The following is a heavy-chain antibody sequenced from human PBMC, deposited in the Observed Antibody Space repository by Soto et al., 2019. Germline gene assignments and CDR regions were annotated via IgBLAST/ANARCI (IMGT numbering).Heavy chain of an antibody. CDR2: IYYSGST. D-gene: IGHD3-22*01. J-gene: IGHJ4*02. V-gene: IGHV4-59*01. CDR3: ARGDDYYDSSGYLLY. Sequence: SETLSLTCTVSGGSISSYYWSWIRQPPGKGLEWIGYIYYSGSTNYNPSLKSRVTISVDTSKNQFSLKLSSVTAADTAVYYCARGDDYYDSSGYLLYWGQGTLVTVSS. CDR1: GGSISSYY.